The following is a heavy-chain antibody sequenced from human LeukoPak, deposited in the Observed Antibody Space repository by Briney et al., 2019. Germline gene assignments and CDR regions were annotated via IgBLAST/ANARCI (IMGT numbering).Heavy chain of an antibody. CDR2: IYYSGST. D-gene: IGHD3-10*02. J-gene: IGHJ4*02. CDR3: ATDVRGLVPYYFDF. CDR1: GGSISSYY. V-gene: IGHV4-59*01. Sequence: SETLSLTCTVSGGSISSYYWNWIRQPPGKGLEWIGYIYYSGSTNYNPSLKSRVTISVDTSKNQLSLKLSSVTAAGTAVYYCATDVRGLVPYYFDFWGQGTLVTVSS.